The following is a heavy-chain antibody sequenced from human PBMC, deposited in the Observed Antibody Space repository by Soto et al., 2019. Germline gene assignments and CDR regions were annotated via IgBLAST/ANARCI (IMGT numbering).Heavy chain of an antibody. J-gene: IGHJ4*02. CDR3: ARDGDGYNSLGKLAY. V-gene: IGHV3-30-3*01. Sequence: GGSLRLSCAASGFTFSSYAMHWVRQAPGKGLEWVAVISYDGSNKYYADSVKGRFTISRDNSKNTLYLQMNSLRAEDTAVYYCARDGDGYNSLGKLAYWGQGTLVTVSS. CDR2: ISYDGSNK. CDR1: GFTFSSYA. D-gene: IGHD5-12*01.